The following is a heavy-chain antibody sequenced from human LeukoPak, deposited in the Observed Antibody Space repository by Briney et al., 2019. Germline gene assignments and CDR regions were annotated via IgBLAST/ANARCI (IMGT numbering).Heavy chain of an antibody. D-gene: IGHD6-19*01. CDR2: IKQDGSEK. J-gene: IGHJ4*02. CDR3: ARGHSSGWYSY. CDR1: GFTFSGSW. Sequence: GGSLRLSCAASGFTFSGSWMSWVRQAPGKGLEWVANIKQDGSEKYYVDSVKGRFTISRDNAKNSLYLQMNSLRAEDTAVYYCARGHSSGWYSYWGQGTLVTVSS. V-gene: IGHV3-7*01.